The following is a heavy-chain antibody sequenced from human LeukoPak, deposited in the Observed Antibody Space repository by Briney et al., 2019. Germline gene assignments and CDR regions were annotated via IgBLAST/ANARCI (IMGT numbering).Heavy chain of an antibody. D-gene: IGHD3-22*01. Sequence: GASVKVSCKXSGYTFTSYGISWVRQAPGQGLEWMGWISAYNGNTNYAQKLQGRVTMTTDTSTSTAYMELRSLRSDDTAVYYCARDFDYYDSSGYCNWGQGTLVTVSS. CDR3: ARDFDYYDSSGYCN. V-gene: IGHV1-18*01. CDR1: GYTFTSYG. CDR2: ISAYNGNT. J-gene: IGHJ4*02.